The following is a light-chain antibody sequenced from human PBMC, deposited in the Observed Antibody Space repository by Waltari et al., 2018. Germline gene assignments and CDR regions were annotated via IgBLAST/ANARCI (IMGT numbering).Light chain of an antibody. CDR3: CSYVRNVTWV. CDR2: EDS. CDR1: SSDVGGYSL. Sequence: QSALTQPAPVSVSPGQSITLSCIGTSSDVGGYSLVSWYQQHPGKAPKLMIYEDSKRPAGVSNRLSGLKTGNTASLTISGLQAEDEADYYCCSYVRNVTWVFGGGTKLTVL. V-gene: IGLV2-23*01. J-gene: IGLJ3*02.